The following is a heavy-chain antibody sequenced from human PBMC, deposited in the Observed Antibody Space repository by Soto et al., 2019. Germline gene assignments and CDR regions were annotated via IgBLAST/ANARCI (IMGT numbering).Heavy chain of an antibody. CDR1: SAPVSSTTYT. CDR3: ARLNGYCNRGSCHGHYAMDV. J-gene: IGHJ6*02. D-gene: IGHD2-15*01. V-gene: IGHV4-39*01. CDR2: VYYGGRS. Sequence: SETLSLTCTVSSAPVSSTTYTWGWIRQPPGKGLEWVASVYYGGRSYYNPSLNSRVTISVDTSKNQFSLKMTSVTAADTAVYYCARLNGYCNRGSCHGHYAMDVWGQGTTVTVSS.